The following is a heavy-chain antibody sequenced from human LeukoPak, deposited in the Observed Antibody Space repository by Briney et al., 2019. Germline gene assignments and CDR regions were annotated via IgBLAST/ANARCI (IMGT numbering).Heavy chain of an antibody. CDR3: ARGDCSGDSCYILEY. CDR1: GYTFTSFY. J-gene: IGHJ4*02. CDR2: INPSGGST. V-gene: IGHV1-46*01. D-gene: IGHD2-15*01. Sequence: ASVKVSFKASGYTFTSFYMHWVRQAPGQGLEWMGIINPSGGSTSYAQKFQGRVTMTRDTSTSTVYMELSSLRSEDTAVYYCARGDCSGDSCYILEYWGQGTLVTVSS.